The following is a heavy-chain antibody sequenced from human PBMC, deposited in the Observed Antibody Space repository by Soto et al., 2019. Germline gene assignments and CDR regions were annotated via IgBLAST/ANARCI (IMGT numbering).Heavy chain of an antibody. V-gene: IGHV1-69*06. CDR3: ARLAGEWTEYDWFDPIDV. J-gene: IGHJ4*02. D-gene: IGHD3-9*01. CDR2: LVPKFGAT. CDR1: GGSFSSLC. Sequence: QAHLVQSGAEVKQPGSSVKVSCRASGGSFSSLCLIWVRQAPGQGLEWMGGLVPKFGATKYAQKFQDRVTITADISTQTIYMELNRLKVEDAAKYFWARLAGEWTEYDWFDPIDVWGQGTPLTVSS.